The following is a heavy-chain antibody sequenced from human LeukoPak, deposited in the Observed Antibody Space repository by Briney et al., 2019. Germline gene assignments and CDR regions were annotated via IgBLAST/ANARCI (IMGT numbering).Heavy chain of an antibody. CDR1: GFSFESFA. D-gene: IGHD3-22*01. CDR3: AKSGQQRYDNSGYWIPNY. J-gene: IGHJ4*02. CDR2: ISGSSATT. V-gene: IGHV3-23*01. Sequence: GGSLRLSCAATGFSFESFAMNWVRQAPGKGLEWVSGISGSSATTHYADSVKGRFTVSRDNSKNIVLLQMNSLRVEDTAVYYCAKSGQQRYDNSGYWIPNYWGQGTLVSVSS.